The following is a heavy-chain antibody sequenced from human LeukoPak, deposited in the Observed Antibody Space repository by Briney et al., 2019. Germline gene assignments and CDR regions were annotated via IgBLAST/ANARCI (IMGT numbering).Heavy chain of an antibody. D-gene: IGHD2-8*02. CDR2: ISAYNGNT. Sequence: GASVKVSCKASGYTFTSYGISWVRQAPGQGLEWMGWISAYNGNTNYAQKFQGRVTMTEDTSTDTAYMELSSLRSEDTAVYYCATGGVLALFDYWGQGTLVTVSS. CDR3: ATGGVLALFDY. CDR1: GYTFTSYG. J-gene: IGHJ4*02. V-gene: IGHV1-18*01.